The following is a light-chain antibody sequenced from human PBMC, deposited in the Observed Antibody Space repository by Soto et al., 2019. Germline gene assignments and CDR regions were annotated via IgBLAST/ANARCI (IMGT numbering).Light chain of an antibody. J-gene: IGKJ3*01. CDR2: DAS. CDR3: HQYENFPFT. CDR1: QDINNY. V-gene: IGKV1-33*01. Sequence: DIQMTQSPSSLSASVGDRVTITCQASQDINNYLSWYQQKPGKAPKLLIYDASNLETGVPSRFSGSGSETDFTFTIRSLQPEDIATYYCHQYENFPFTFGPGTKVDIK.